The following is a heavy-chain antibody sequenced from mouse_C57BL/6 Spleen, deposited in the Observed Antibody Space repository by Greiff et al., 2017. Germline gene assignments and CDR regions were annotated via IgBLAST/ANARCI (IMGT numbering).Heavy chain of an antibody. CDR1: GYTFTSYW. J-gene: IGHJ2*01. D-gene: IGHD2-2*01. CDR2: IDPSDSET. Sequence: QVQLKQPGAELVRPGSSVKLSCKASGYTFTSYWMHWVKQRPIQGLEWIGNIDPSDSETHYNQKFKDKATLTVDKSYSTAYMQLSRLTSEDSAVYYCAIYYGYTGALYYFDYWGQGTTRTVSS. V-gene: IGHV1-52*01. CDR3: AIYYGYTGALYYFDY.